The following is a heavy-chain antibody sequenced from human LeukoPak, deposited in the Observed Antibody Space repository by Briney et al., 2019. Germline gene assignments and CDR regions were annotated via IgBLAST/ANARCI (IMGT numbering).Heavy chain of an antibody. CDR2: IWYDGSNK. CDR3: ARDAYGDYYFDY. V-gene: IGHV3-33*01. D-gene: IGHD4-17*01. Sequence: GGSLRLSCAASGFTFSRHGMHWVRQAPGKGLEWVAVIWYDGSNKYYADSVKGRFTISRDSSKNTLYLQMNSLRAEDTAVYYCARDAYGDYYFDYWGQGTLVTVSS. J-gene: IGHJ4*02. CDR1: GFTFSRHG.